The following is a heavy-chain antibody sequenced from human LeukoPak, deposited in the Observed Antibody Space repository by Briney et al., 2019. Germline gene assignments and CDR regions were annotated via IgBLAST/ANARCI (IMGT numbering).Heavy chain of an antibody. V-gene: IGHV1-46*01. J-gene: IGHJ5*02. CDR3: ARGPYSSGPNWFDP. Sequence: PSVKVSCKASGYTFTSHYIHWVRQAPGQGLEWMGIISPSRGSTGYAQKFQGRVTMTRVTSTSTVYMELSSLTSEDTAVYYCARGPYSSGPNWFDPWGQGTLVTVSS. CDR1: GYTFTSHY. D-gene: IGHD6-19*01. CDR2: ISPSRGST.